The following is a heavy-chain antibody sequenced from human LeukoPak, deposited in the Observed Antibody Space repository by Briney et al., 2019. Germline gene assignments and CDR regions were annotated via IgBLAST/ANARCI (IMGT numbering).Heavy chain of an antibody. CDR1: DVSISSSSYY. CDR3: ARTLIAAAGIFGY. J-gene: IGHJ4*02. V-gene: IGHV4-39*07. Sequence: KSSETLSLTCTVSDVSISSSSYYWGWIRQPPGKGLEWIGSIYYGSVFYSVSTYYNPSLKSRVTMSGDTSKNQFSLKLSSVTAADTAVYYCARTLIAAAGIFGYWGQGTLVTVSS. CDR2: IYYGSVFYSVST. D-gene: IGHD6-13*01.